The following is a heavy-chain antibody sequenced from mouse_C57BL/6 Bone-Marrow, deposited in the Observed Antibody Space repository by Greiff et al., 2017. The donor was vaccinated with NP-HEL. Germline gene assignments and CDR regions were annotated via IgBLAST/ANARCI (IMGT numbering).Heavy chain of an antibody. D-gene: IGHD1-1*01. CDR2: ISDGGSYT. CDR1: GFTFSSYA. Sequence: EVKLEESGGGLVKPGGSLKLSCAASGFTFSSYAMSWVRQTPEKRLEWVATISDGGSYTYYPDNVKGRFTISRDNAKNNLYLQMSHLKSEDTAMYYCARDLTVEAYWGQGTLVTVSA. CDR3: ARDLTVEAY. V-gene: IGHV5-4*01. J-gene: IGHJ3*01.